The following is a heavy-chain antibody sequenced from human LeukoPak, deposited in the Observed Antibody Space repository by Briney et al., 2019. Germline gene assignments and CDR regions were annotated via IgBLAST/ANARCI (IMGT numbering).Heavy chain of an antibody. D-gene: IGHD6-13*01. J-gene: IGHJ5*02. CDR2: VSTTVTNT. CDR3: AKDRTAAGGDWFDP. Sequence: GGSLRLSCAASGFTFSTSAMTWVRQAPGKGLEWVSSVSTTVTNTYYADSVKGRFTISRDNSKNTLYLQMNSLRAEDTAVYYCAKDRTAAGGDWFDPWGQGTLVTVSS. CDR1: GFTFSTSA. V-gene: IGHV3-23*01.